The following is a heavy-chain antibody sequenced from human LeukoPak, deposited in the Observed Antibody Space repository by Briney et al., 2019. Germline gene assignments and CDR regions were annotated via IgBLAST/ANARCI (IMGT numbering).Heavy chain of an antibody. CDR1: RFTFSSYA. D-gene: IGHD3-22*01. J-gene: IGHJ4*02. CDR3: AKAPRPYYYDSSGYYYS. V-gene: IGHV3-23*01. CDR2: ISGSGGST. Sequence: GGSLRISCAASRFTFSSYAMSWVRQAPGKGLEWVSSISGSGGSTYYADSVKGRFTISRDNSKNTLCLQMNSLRAEDTAVYYCAKAPRPYYYDSSGYYYSWGQGTLVTVSS.